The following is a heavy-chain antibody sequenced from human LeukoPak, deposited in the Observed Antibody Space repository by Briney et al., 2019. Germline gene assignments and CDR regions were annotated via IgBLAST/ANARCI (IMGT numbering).Heavy chain of an antibody. CDR2: IHTGGDT. D-gene: IGHD3-10*01. V-gene: IGHV3-53*01. CDR3: ARVVSLSGIGYFDY. Sequence: GGSLRLSCAAPGLAVSNNYMTWVRQAPGKGLEWVSVIHTGGDTYYPDSVQGRFTISRDSSKNTLHLQMNSLRAEDTAIYYCARVVSLSGIGYFDYWGRGTLVTVSS. J-gene: IGHJ4*02. CDR1: GLAVSNNY.